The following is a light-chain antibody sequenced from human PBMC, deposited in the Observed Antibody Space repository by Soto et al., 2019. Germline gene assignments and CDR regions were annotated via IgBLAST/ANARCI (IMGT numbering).Light chain of an antibody. J-gene: IGKJ4*01. V-gene: IGKV1-39*01. CDR2: AAS. Sequence: DIQMTQSPSSLSASVGDRVTITCRASQSISSYLNWYQQKPGKAPKLLIYAASSLQSGVPSRFSGSGSGTDFTFTISSLQPEDFATYYCQQSYSTPRTFGGGTKWEIK. CDR3: QQSYSTPRT. CDR1: QSISSY.